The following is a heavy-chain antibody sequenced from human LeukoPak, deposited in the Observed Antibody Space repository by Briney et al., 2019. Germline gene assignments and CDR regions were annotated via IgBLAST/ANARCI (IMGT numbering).Heavy chain of an antibody. D-gene: IGHD3-16*01. J-gene: IGHJ5*02. V-gene: IGHV3-20*01. CDR3: ARDGGLSRFDP. CDR1: GFTFDDYG. CDR2: INWNGGRT. Sequence: GGSLRLSCAASGFTFDDYGMSWGRQAPGKGLEWVYGINWNGGRTGYAESVKGRFTISRDNAKNSLYLQMNSLRAEDTALYHCARDGGLSRFDPWGQGNLVTVS.